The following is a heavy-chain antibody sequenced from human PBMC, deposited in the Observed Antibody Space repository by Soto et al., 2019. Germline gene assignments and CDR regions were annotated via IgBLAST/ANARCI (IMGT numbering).Heavy chain of an antibody. Sequence: QVQLQESGPGLVKASETLSLTCTVSGGSISSNYWTWIRQPPGKGLEWIGYVYNSGSTNYNPSLKSRVTISEDTSKSQFSLKVNSITAADTAVYYCARYRREAVAGYTLDNWGQGILVTVSS. V-gene: IGHV4-59*01. CDR2: VYNSGST. CDR3: ARYRREAVAGYTLDN. CDR1: GGSISSNY. D-gene: IGHD6-13*01. J-gene: IGHJ4*02.